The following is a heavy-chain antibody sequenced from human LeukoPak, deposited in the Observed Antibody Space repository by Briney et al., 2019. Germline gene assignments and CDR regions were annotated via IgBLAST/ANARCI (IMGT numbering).Heavy chain of an antibody. CDR1: GYTFTNYD. D-gene: IGHD6-13*01. Sequence: ASVKVSCKASGYTFTNYDIHWVRQATGQGLEWMGWVNPYSANTGYAQNFQGRITITRNTSISTAYMELSSLRSEDTAVYYCARTRQLVLRSPPDPWGQGTLVTVSS. CDR3: ARTRQLVLRSPPDP. V-gene: IGHV1-8*03. J-gene: IGHJ5*02. CDR2: VNPYSANT.